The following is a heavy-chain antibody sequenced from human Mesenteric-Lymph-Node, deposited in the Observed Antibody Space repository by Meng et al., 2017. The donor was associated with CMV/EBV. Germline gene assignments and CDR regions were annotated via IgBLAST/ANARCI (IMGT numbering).Heavy chain of an antibody. CDR2: INPSGGST. V-gene: IGHV1-46*04. D-gene: IGHD6-19*01. CDR3: ARHGVAGTDY. J-gene: IGHJ4*02. CDR1: GYTFTRYS. Sequence: SCKASGYTFTRYSISWVRQAPGQGLEWMGLINPSGGSTSYTQKLRDRVTMTRDTSTSTVYLELSSLRSDDTAVYYCARHGVAGTDYWGQGTLVTVSS.